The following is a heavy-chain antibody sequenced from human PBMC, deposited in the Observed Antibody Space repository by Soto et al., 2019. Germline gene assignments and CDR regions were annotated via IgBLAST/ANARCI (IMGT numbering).Heavy chain of an antibody. CDR3: ARDEICDGVKCTLGYFQE. V-gene: IGHV3-7*03. Sequence: DVQLVDSGGGLVQSGGSLRLSCAASGFIFKDYWMNWVRQAPGKGLEGVANIKVDGSEKNYVDSVKGRFTISRDNAKNSLYLQMRAEDTAVYYCARDEICDGVKCTLGYFQEWGQGTLVTVSS. J-gene: IGHJ1*01. D-gene: IGHD2-21*01. CDR2: IKVDGSEK. CDR1: GFIFKDYW.